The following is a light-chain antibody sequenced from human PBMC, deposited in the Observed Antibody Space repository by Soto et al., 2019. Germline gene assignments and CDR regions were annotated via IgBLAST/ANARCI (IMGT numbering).Light chain of an antibody. CDR2: DVS. CDR3: NSYTSSSTYV. J-gene: IGLJ1*01. V-gene: IGLV2-14*01. Sequence: SVLTQPASVSGSPGQSITISCTGTSSDVGRYNYVSWYQQHPGEVPKLIIHDVSDRPSGVSDRFSGSKSDNTASLTTSGLQAEDEADYYCNSYTSSSTYVFGTGTKVTVL. CDR1: SSDVGRYNY.